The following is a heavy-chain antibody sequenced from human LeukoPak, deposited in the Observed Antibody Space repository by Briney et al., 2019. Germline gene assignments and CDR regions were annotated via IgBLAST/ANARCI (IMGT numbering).Heavy chain of an antibody. J-gene: IGHJ4*02. V-gene: IGHV3-33*08. CDR2: IWYDGSNK. CDR1: GFTFNTYT. D-gene: IGHD6-13*01. CDR3: ATGSSWSYFDY. Sequence: GGSLRLSCAASGFTFNTYTMNWVRQAPGKGLEWVAVIWYDGSNKYYADSVKGRFTISRDNSKNTLYLQMNSLRAEDTAVYYCATGSSWSYFDYWGQGTLVTVSS.